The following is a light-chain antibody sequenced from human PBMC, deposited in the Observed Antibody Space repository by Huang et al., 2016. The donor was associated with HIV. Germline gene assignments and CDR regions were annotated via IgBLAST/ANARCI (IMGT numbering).Light chain of an antibody. CDR3: QQRSDWRLT. J-gene: IGKJ4*01. CDR1: QSLSSY. Sequence: EIVLTQSPATLSLSTGERATLPCRASQSLSSYLAWYQQKPGQAPRLLISDASNRDTGIPAKFSGSGSETDFTLTISSLGPEDFAVYYCQQRSDWRLTCGGGTKVEIK. V-gene: IGKV3-11*01. CDR2: DAS.